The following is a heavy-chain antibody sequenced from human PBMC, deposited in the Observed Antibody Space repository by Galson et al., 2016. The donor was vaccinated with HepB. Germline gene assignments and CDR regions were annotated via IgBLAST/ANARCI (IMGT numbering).Heavy chain of an antibody. CDR2: INTAKGNT. D-gene: IGHD3-10*01. J-gene: IGHJ5*02. CDR3: ATTYGSGVTNWFDP. V-gene: IGHV1-3*04. Sequence: SVKVSCKASGYTFSSYAIHWVRQAPGQRLEWMGWINTAKGNTHYSQKFQGRVIITRDTFASTAYMELSSLRSEDTAVYYCATTYGSGVTNWFDPWGQGTL. CDR1: GYTFSSYA.